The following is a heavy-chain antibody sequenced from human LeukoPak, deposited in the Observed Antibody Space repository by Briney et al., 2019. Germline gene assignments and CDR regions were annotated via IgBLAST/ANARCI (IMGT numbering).Heavy chain of an antibody. CDR1: GFTFSNYG. J-gene: IGHJ4*02. Sequence: GGSLRLSCAASGFTFSNYGMHWVRQAPGKGLEWVAFIRYDGSNKYYADSVKGRFTISRDNSKNTLYLLMNSLRAEDTAVYYCAKSYSDSSGYYDYWGQGTLVTVSS. CDR3: AKSYSDSSGYYDY. V-gene: IGHV3-30*02. D-gene: IGHD3-22*01. CDR2: IRYDGSNK.